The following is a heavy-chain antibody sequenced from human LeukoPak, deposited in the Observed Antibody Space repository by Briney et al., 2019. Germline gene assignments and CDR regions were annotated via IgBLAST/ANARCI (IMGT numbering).Heavy chain of an antibody. Sequence: GGSVRLSCAASGFTFSDYYMSWIRQAPGKGLEWVSYISSSGSTIYYADSVKGRFTISRDNAKNSLYLQMNSLRAEDTAVYYCARVPTYYDILTGYQYYFDYWGQGTLVTVSS. D-gene: IGHD3-9*01. CDR3: ARVPTYYDILTGYQYYFDY. J-gene: IGHJ4*02. CDR2: ISSSGSTI. V-gene: IGHV3-11*01. CDR1: GFTFSDYY.